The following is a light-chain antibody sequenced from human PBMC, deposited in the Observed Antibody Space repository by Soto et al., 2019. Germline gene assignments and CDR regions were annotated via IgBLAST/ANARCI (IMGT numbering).Light chain of an antibody. CDR1: SSDVGSYNL. V-gene: IGLV2-11*01. CDR3: CSYAGSYTHV. J-gene: IGLJ1*01. CDR2: DVT. Sequence: QSALTQPASVSGSPGQSITISCTGTSSDVGSYNLVSWYQQHPGKAPKLMIYDVTKRPSGVPDRFSGSKSGNTASLTISGLQAEDEADYYCCSYAGSYTHVFGTGTKLTVL.